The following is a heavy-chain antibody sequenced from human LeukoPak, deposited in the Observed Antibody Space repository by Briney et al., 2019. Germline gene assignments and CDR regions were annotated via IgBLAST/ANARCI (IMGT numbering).Heavy chain of an antibody. CDR2: LYSDGNT. CDR1: GFTVITND. J-gene: IGHJ4*02. D-gene: IGHD1-14*01. V-gene: IGHV3-53*01. Sequence: AGSLTLSCAASGFTVITNDMTWVRQAPGKGLEWVSVLYSDGNTKYADSVQGRFTISRDNSKNTLYLEMNSLSPDDTAVYYCARGVEPLAANTLAYWGQGTLVTVSS. CDR3: ARGVEPLAANTLAY.